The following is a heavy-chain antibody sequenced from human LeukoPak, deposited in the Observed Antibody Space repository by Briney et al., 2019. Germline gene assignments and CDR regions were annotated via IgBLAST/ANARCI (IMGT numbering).Heavy chain of an antibody. CDR2: IRYDGSDK. J-gene: IGHJ4*02. D-gene: IGHD2-15*01. V-gene: IGHV3-30*02. CDR3: AKAIYCSGGSCY. Sequence: GGFLRLSCAASGFTFSSYGMHWVRQPPGKGLEWVAFIRYDGSDKYYADSVKGRFTISRDNSKNTLYLQMNSLRAEDTAVYYCAKAIYCSGGSCYWGQGTLVTVSS. CDR1: GFTFSSYG.